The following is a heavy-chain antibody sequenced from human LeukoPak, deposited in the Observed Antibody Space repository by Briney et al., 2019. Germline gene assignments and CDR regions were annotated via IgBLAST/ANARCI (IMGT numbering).Heavy chain of an antibody. CDR3: ARDDGDSPFDY. CDR2: INPNSGGT. J-gene: IGHJ4*02. Sequence: ASVKVSCKASGYTFTGYYMHWVRQAPGQGLEWMERINPNSGGTNYAQKFQGRVTMTRDTSISTAYMELSRLRSDDTAVYYCARDDGDSPFDYWGQGSLVTVSS. CDR1: GYTFTGYY. V-gene: IGHV1-2*06. D-gene: IGHD4-17*01.